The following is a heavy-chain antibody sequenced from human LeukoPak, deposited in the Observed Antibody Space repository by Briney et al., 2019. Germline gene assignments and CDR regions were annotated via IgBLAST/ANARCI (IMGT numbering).Heavy chain of an antibody. CDR1: GYTFTHYG. Sequence: ASVKVSCKASGYTFTHYGISWVRQAPGQGLEWMGWISTYNKNIKYAQRLQGRVTVTTDTSTSTAYMELRSLKSDDTAVYYCARLVVVPAYYYYYMDVWGKGTTVTVSS. J-gene: IGHJ6*03. D-gene: IGHD2-2*01. CDR2: ISTYNKNI. CDR3: ARLVVVPAYYYYYMDV. V-gene: IGHV1-18*01.